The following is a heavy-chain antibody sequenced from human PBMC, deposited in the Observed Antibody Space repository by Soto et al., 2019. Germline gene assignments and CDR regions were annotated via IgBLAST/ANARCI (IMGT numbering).Heavy chain of an antibody. J-gene: IGHJ5*02. D-gene: IGHD4-17*01. CDR1: GGTFSSYT. Sequence: QVQLVQSGAEVKKPGSSVKVSCKASGGTFSSYTISWVRQAPGQGLEWMGRIIPILGIANYAQKFQGRVTITADKSXXTAYMELSSLRSEDTAVYYCARDREYGGNSRWFDPWGQGTLVTVSS. CDR2: IIPILGIA. CDR3: ARDREYGGNSRWFDP. V-gene: IGHV1-69*08.